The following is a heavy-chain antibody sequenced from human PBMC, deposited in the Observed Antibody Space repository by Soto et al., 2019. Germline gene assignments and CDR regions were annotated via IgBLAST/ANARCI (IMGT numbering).Heavy chain of an antibody. D-gene: IGHD2-2*01. CDR3: AKQPAAMTGYFDY. Sequence: EVQLLESGGGLVQPGGSLRLSCAASGFTFSSYAMSWVRQAPGKGLEWVSAISGSGGSTYYADSVKGRFTISRDNSNNTLYLQMNSLRAEDTAVYYCAKQPAAMTGYFDYWGQGTLVTVSS. V-gene: IGHV3-23*01. J-gene: IGHJ4*02. CDR1: GFTFSSYA. CDR2: ISGSGGST.